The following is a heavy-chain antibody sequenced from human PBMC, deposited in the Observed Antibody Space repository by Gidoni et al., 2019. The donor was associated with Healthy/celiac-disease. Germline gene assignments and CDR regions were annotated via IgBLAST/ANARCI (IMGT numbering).Heavy chain of an antibody. CDR3: AREGRDGYNYCGYSFDY. CDR1: GGTFSSYA. Sequence: QVQLVQSGAEVKKPGYSVKVSCKASGGTFSSYAISWVRQAPGQGLEWMGGIIPIFGTANSAQKFQGRVTIPADESTSTAYMELSSLISEDTAVYYCAREGRDGYNYCGYSFDYWGQGTLVTVSS. V-gene: IGHV1-69*12. CDR2: IIPIFGTA. D-gene: IGHD5-12*01. J-gene: IGHJ4*02.